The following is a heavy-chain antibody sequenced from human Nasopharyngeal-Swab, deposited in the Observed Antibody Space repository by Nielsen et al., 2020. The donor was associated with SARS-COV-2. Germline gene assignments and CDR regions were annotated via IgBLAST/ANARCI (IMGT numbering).Heavy chain of an antibody. V-gene: IGHV3-53*01. J-gene: IGHJ4*02. CDR2: IYSGGST. Sequence: GESLKISCAASGFTVSSNYMSWVRQAPGKGLEWVSVIYSGGSTYYVDSVKGRFTISRDNSKNTLYLQMNSLRAEDTAVYYCARGGGDDYVWGSYNYYFDYWGQGTLVTVSS. CDR1: GFTVSSNY. D-gene: IGHD3-16*01. CDR3: ARGGGDDYVWGSYNYYFDY.